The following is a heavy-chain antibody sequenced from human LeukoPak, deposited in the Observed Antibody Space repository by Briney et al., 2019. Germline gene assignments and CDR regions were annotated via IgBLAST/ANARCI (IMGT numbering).Heavy chain of an antibody. CDR1: GYTFTSYW. Sequence: PGESLKISCKGSGYTFTSYWIVWVRQMPGKGPEWTGMIFPGDSDTKYSPSFEGQITISADKSISSAYLQWSSLKASDTAMYYCARPHGDLINWFDPWGQGTLVTVSS. V-gene: IGHV5-51*01. CDR3: ARPHGDLINWFDP. D-gene: IGHD2-21*01. CDR2: IFPGDSDT. J-gene: IGHJ5*02.